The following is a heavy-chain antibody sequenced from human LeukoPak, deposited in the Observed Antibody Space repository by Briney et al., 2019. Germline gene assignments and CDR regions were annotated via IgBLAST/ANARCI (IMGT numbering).Heavy chain of an antibody. J-gene: IGHJ5*02. CDR2: INPNSSGT. V-gene: IGHV1-2*02. CDR3: ARAGRAAAGTPAIWFDP. CDR1: GYTFTGYY. Sequence: ASVKVSCKASGYTFTGYYMHWVRQAPGQGLEWMGWINPNSSGTNYAQKFQGRVTMTRDTSISTAYMELSRLRSDDTAVYYCARAGRAAAGTPAIWFDPWGQGTLVTVSS. D-gene: IGHD6-13*01.